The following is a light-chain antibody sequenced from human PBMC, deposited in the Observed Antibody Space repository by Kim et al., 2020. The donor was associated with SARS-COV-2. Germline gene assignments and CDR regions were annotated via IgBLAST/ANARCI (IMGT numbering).Light chain of an antibody. CDR1: NIGSKS. CDR2: YDS. Sequence: APGKTARSTCGRNNIGSKSVHWYQQKPGKAPVLVIYYDSDRPSGIPERFSGSNSGNTATLTISGVEAGDEADYYCQVWDSSSDHWVFGGGTQLTVL. CDR3: QVWDSSSDHWV. J-gene: IGLJ3*02. V-gene: IGLV3-21*04.